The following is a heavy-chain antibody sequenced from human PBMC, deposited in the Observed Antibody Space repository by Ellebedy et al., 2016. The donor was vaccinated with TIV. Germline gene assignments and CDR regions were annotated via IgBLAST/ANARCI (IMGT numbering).Heavy chain of an antibody. Sequence: GESLKISCAASGFTLSSYAMSWVRQAPGKGLEWVSAISSSGGSTYYADSVKGRFTISRDNSKNTLYLQMNSLRAEDTAVYYCARFRRIQLWSGGMDVWGQGTTVTVSS. CDR1: GFTLSSYA. CDR2: ISSSGGST. D-gene: IGHD5-18*01. CDR3: ARFRRIQLWSGGMDV. V-gene: IGHV3-23*01. J-gene: IGHJ6*02.